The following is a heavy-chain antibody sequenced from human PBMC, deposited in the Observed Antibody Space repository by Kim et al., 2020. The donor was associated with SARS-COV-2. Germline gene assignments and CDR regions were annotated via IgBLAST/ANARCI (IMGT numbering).Heavy chain of an antibody. J-gene: IGHJ4*02. CDR2: INHSGST. Sequence: SETLSLTCAVYGGSFSGYYWSWIRQPPGKGLEWIGEINHSGSTNYNPSLKSRVTISVDTSKNQFSLKLSSVTAADTAVYYCARGPGTGTDYWGQGTLVTVSS. CDR3: ARGPGTGTDY. D-gene: IGHD7-27*01. V-gene: IGHV4-34*01. CDR1: GGSFSGYY.